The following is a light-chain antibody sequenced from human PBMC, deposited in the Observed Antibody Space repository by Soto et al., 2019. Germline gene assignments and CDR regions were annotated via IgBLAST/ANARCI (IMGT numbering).Light chain of an antibody. J-gene: IGKJ1*01. Sequence: PGERVTLSFRASQSVSSSYLTWYQQKPGQAPRLLIYGASTRATGIPARFSGSGSGTEFTLSISSLKSEDFEVYYCLQYNKWPRTFGQGTKVDIK. CDR2: GAS. V-gene: IGKV3D-15*01. CDR3: LQYNKWPRT. CDR1: QSVSSSY.